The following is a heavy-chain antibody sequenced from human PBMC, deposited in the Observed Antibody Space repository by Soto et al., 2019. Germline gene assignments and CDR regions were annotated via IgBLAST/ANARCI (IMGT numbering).Heavy chain of an antibody. CDR3: ARGVTKGYCSGGSCYSYYYYYMDV. J-gene: IGHJ6*03. D-gene: IGHD2-15*01. CDR1: GGSISSSSYY. Sequence: PSETLSLTCTVSGGSISSSSYYWGWIRQPPGKGLEWIGSIYYSGSTYYNPSLKSRVTISVDTSKNQFSLKLSSVTAADTAVYYCARGVTKGYCSGGSCYSYYYYYMDVWGKGTTVNVSS. CDR2: IYYSGST. V-gene: IGHV4-39*01.